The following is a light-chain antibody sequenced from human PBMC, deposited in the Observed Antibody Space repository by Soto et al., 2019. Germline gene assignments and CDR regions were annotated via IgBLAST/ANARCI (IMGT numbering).Light chain of an antibody. CDR2: GAS. V-gene: IGKV1-39*01. J-gene: IGKJ5*01. Sequence: DVQMTQSPSSLSASVGDRVTITCRASQPISNYLNWYQQKAGEAPKVLIFGASSLQTGVPSKFSGSGYGTDFTLSINNLHPDDFATYYCQQTQAVPLTFGQGTRRESK. CDR3: QQTQAVPLT. CDR1: QPISNY.